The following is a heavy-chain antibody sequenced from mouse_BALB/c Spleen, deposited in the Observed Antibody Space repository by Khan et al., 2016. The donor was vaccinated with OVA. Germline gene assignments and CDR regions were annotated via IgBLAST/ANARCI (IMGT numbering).Heavy chain of an antibody. CDR1: GYSFTSYL. Sequence: VRLQQSGTVLARPGASVKMSCKASGYSFTSYLIHWVKQRPGQGLEWIGDIYPGNSDTTYNQKFKDKAKLTAGTSANTAYMELSSLTNEDSAVYYCARGGYSSFAYWGQRTLVTVSA. V-gene: IGHV1-5*01. J-gene: IGHJ3*01. CDR3: ARGGYSSFAY. CDR2: IYPGNSDT. D-gene: IGHD1-3*01.